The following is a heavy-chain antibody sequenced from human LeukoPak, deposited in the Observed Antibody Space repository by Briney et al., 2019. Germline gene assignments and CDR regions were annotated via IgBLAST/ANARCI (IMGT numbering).Heavy chain of an antibody. CDR2: IAASSGST. D-gene: IGHD4-17*01. CDR3: AKAAYGDYVNWFDP. Sequence: GGSLRLSCKASGFNFGDYAMTWVRQAPGKGLEWVSSIAASSGSTYYADSVKGRFTISRDNSKNTLYLQMNSLRAEDTALYYCAKAAYGDYVNWFDPWGQGTLVTVSS. J-gene: IGHJ5*02. V-gene: IGHV3-23*01. CDR1: GFNFGDYA.